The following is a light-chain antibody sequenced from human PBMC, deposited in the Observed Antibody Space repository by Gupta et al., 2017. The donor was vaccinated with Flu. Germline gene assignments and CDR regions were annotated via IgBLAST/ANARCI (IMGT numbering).Light chain of an antibody. CDR3: QQEKSYPYT. CDR1: QSISSS. V-gene: IGKV1-5*03. Sequence: DIQMTQSPSILSASVGDRVTITCRASQSISSSSAWYQQKPGKAPKLLIYKASTLQTGVPSRFSGSGSGTDFTLTISSLQTDDFATYYCQQEKSYPYTFGLGTRLEIK. J-gene: IGKJ2*01. CDR2: KAS.